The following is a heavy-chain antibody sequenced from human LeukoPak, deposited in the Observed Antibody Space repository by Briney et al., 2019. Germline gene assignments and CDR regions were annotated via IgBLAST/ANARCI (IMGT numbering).Heavy chain of an antibody. D-gene: IGHD1-14*01. J-gene: IGHJ5*02. Sequence: GGSLRLSCAASGFTFSNYVMSWVRQAPGKGLVWVSHISSDESSTTYADSVKGRFTISRDNRKNTLYLQMNSLRVEDTAMYYCTRNPDGRNWFDPWGQGPLVTVSS. V-gene: IGHV3-74*01. CDR2: ISSDESST. CDR3: TRNPDGRNWFDP. CDR1: GFTFSNYV.